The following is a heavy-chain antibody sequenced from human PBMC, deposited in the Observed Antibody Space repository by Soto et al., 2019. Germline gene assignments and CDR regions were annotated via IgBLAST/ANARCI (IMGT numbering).Heavy chain of an antibody. CDR3: ARGVYGGNFDY. Sequence: PSETLSLTCGVSDSSINSNYYWLWIRQPPGKGLEWIGAIHHSGTTYYTPSLKSRVTISMDTSKNHFSLRLTSVTAADTAIYYCARGVYGGNFDYWGQGTPVTVSS. CDR2: IHHSGTT. J-gene: IGHJ4*02. V-gene: IGHV4-38-2*01. D-gene: IGHD4-17*01. CDR1: DSSINSNYY.